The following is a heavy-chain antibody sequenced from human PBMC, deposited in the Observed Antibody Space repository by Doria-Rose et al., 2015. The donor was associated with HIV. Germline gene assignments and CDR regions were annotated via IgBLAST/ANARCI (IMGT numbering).Heavy chain of an antibody. Sequence: QVQLQESGAGLVKPSETLSLTCAVFGGSFSGYYWSWIRQPPGKGLEWIGEINHSGSTNYKTSIKSRVNKSLDTSKTLFSVKLSSVPAADMAVYYCARGLLRGGWNDVDYYYGMDVWGQGTTVTVSS. CDR3: ARGLLRGGWNDVDYYYGMDV. D-gene: IGHD1-1*01. J-gene: IGHJ6*02. CDR1: GGSFSGYY. V-gene: IGHV4-34*01. CDR2: INHSGST.